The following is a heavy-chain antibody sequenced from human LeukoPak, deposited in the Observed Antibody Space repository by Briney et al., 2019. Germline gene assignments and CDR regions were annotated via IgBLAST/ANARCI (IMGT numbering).Heavy chain of an antibody. CDR2: INLSGST. CDR3: ARVSISLFGVVTAHFDS. J-gene: IGHJ4*02. D-gene: IGHD3-3*01. Sequence: PSEALSLTCGVSGGSFSGSYWGWIRQPPGKGLEWIGEINLSGSTNYNSSLTSRVTISLDTSKNQFSLNLRSVTTADTAVYYCARVSISLFGVVTAHFDSWGQGTLVTVSS. CDR1: GGSFSGSY. V-gene: IGHV4-34*01.